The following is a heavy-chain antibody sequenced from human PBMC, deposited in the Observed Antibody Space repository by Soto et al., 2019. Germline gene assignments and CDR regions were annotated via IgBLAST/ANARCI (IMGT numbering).Heavy chain of an antibody. V-gene: IGHV4-4*07. CDR2: IYSDGTT. Sequence: QMHLQESGPGLVKPSETLSLTCTVSGGSISGYYWSWVRQPAGKGLEWVGRIYSDGTTNYSPSLKSRVTMSLDTSKDQFSLHLNSVTAAYTAVYYCSRVGCSNSKCYTRGMDVW. CDR3: SRVGCSNSKCYTRGMDV. J-gene: IGHJ6*01. CDR1: GGSISGYY. D-gene: IGHD2-2*01.